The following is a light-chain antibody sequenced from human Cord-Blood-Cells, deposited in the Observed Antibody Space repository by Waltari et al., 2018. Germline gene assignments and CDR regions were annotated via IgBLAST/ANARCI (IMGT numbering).Light chain of an antibody. V-gene: IGKV3-20*01. CDR2: GAS. CDR1: QSVSSSY. J-gene: IGKJ1*01. CDR3: QQYGSSPQT. Sequence: TQSPGTLSLSPGERATLSCRASQSVSSSYLACYQQKPGQAPRLLIYGASSRATGIPDRFSGSGSGTDFTLTISRLEPEDFAVYYCQQYGSSPQTFGQGTKVEIE.